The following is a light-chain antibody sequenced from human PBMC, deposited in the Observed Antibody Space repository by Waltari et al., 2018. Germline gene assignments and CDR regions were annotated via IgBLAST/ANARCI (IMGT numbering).Light chain of an antibody. CDR3: SSNTDNNTLV. Sequence: QSALTQPASVSGSPGQSITISCTGTSTDVGDYNYVSWYQQYPGKAPQLIIYDVTFRPSGVSNRFSGSKSANTASLTISGLQAEDEAEYYCSSNTDNNTLVFGGGTKVTVL. J-gene: IGLJ2*01. V-gene: IGLV2-14*03. CDR1: STDVGDYNY. CDR2: DVT.